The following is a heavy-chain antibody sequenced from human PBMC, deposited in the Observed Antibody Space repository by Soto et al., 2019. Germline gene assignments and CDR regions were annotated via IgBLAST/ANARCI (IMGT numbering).Heavy chain of an antibody. CDR1: GGSISSGGYY. CDR2: IYNSGST. V-gene: IGHV4-61*08. D-gene: IGHD6-13*01. CDR3: ARGSTGYSSSWYRY. J-gene: IGHJ4*02. Sequence: SETLSLTYTVSGGSISSGGYYWSWIRKHPGKGLEWIGYIYNSGSTNYNPSLKSRVTISVDTSKNQFSLKLSSVTAADTAVYYCARGSTGYSSSWYRYWGQGTLVTVSS.